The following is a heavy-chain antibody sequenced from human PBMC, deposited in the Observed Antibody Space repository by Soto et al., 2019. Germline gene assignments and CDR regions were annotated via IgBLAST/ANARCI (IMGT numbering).Heavy chain of an antibody. CDR3: ARRVGSALSFDY. Sequence: ASVKVSCKPSGYTFTSYCMSWVRQAPGQGLEWMGWISAYNGNTNYAQKLQGRVTMTTDTSTSTAYMELRSLRSDDTAVYYCARRVGSALSFDYWGQGTLVTVSS. D-gene: IGHD1-26*01. CDR1: GYTFTSYC. CDR2: ISAYNGNT. J-gene: IGHJ4*02. V-gene: IGHV1-18*04.